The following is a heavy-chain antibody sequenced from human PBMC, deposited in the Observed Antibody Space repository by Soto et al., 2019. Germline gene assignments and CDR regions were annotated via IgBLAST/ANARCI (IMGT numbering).Heavy chain of an antibody. D-gene: IGHD3-3*01. CDR1: GGSISSGGYY. V-gene: IGHV4-31*03. CDR2: IYYSGST. Sequence: SETLSLTCTVSGGSISSGGYYWSWIRQHPGKGLEWIGYIYYSGSTYYNPSPKSRVTISVDTSKNQFSLKLSSVTAADTAAYYCARGLQFWSGYFCDYWGQGTLVTVSS. CDR3: ARGLQFWSGYFCDY. J-gene: IGHJ4*02.